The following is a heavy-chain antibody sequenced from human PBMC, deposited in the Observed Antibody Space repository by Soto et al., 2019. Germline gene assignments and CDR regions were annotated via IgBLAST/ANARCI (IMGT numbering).Heavy chain of an antibody. Sequence: PSETLSLTCAVYGVSFSGYYWSWIRQPPGKGLEWIGEINHSGSTNYNPSLKSRVTISVDTSKNQFSLKLSSVTAADTAVYYCARGQPVVTNYYYYGMDVWGQGTTVTVSS. D-gene: IGHD2-15*01. CDR3: ARGQPVVTNYYYYGMDV. J-gene: IGHJ6*02. CDR1: GVSFSGYY. V-gene: IGHV4-34*01. CDR2: INHSGST.